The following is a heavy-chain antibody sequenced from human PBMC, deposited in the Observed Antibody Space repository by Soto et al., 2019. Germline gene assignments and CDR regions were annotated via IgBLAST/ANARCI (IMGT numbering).Heavy chain of an antibody. V-gene: IGHV1-46*03. J-gene: IGHJ6*03. CDR1: GYTFTSYY. Sequence: ASVKVSCKASGYTFTSYYMHWVRQAPGQGLEWMGIINPSGGSTSYAQKFQGRVTMTRDTSTSTVYMELSSLRSEDTAVYCCARERGPPYYDFWSGYYDFYYYYMDVWGKGTTVTVSS. D-gene: IGHD3-3*01. CDR3: ARERGPPYYDFWSGYYDFYYYYMDV. CDR2: INPSGGST.